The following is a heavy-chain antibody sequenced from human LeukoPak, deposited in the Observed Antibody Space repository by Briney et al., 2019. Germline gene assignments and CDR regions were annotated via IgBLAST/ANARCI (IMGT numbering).Heavy chain of an antibody. V-gene: IGHV3-74*01. J-gene: IGHJ4*02. CDR1: GFTFSSYW. D-gene: IGHD3-22*01. CDR2: INSDGSST. Sequence: GGSLRLSCAASGFTFSSYWMHWVRQAPGKGLVWVSRINSDGSSTSYADSVRGRFTISRDNAKNTLYLQMNSLRAEDTAVYYCARDSSGYYPTDYWGQGTLVTVSS. CDR3: ARDSSGYYPTDY.